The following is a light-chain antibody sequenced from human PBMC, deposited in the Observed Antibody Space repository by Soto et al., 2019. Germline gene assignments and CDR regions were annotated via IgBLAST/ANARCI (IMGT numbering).Light chain of an antibody. V-gene: IGLV2-14*03. CDR2: DVS. CDR1: SSDVGGYNY. CDR3: SSYTTSNTRQIV. J-gene: IGLJ1*01. Sequence: QSALTQPASVSGSPGQSITISCTGTSSDVGGYNYVSWYQHHPGKAPKLMIYDVSNRPSRVSNRFSGSKSGNTASLTISGLQPEDEADYYCSSYTTSNTRQIVLGTGTKVTVL.